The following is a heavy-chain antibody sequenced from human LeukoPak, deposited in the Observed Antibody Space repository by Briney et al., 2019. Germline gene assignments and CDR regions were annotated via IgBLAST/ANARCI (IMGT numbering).Heavy chain of an antibody. D-gene: IGHD2-21*02. CDR2: ISSSGSTI. J-gene: IGHJ4*02. V-gene: IGHV3-48*04. CDR1: GFTFSSYG. Sequence: GGSLRLSCAASGFTFSSYGMHWVRQAPGKGLEWVSYISSSGSTIYYADSVKGRFTISRDNAKNSLYLQMNSLRAEDTAVYYCARVNIVVVTATPDYFDYWGQGTLVTVSS. CDR3: ARVNIVVVTATPDYFDY.